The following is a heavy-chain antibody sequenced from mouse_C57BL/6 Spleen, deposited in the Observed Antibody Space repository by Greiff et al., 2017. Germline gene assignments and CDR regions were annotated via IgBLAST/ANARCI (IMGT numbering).Heavy chain of an antibody. V-gene: IGHV5-16*01. D-gene: IGHD1-1*01. CDR1: GFTFSDYY. Sequence: DVHLVESEGGLVQPGSSMKLSCTASGFTFSDYYMAWVRQVPEKGLEWVANINYDGSSTYYLDSLKSRFIISRDNAKNILYLQMSSLKSEDTATYYCARDRGSSYFDYWGQGTTLTVSS. J-gene: IGHJ2*01. CDR2: INYDGSST. CDR3: ARDRGSSYFDY.